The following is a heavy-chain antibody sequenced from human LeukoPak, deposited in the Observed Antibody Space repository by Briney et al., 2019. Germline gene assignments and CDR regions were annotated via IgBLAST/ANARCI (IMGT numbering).Heavy chain of an antibody. CDR2: IYYSGST. Sequence: SETLSLTCTVSGGSISSGGYYWSWIRQHPGKGLEWIGYIYYSGSTYYNPSLKSRVTISVDTSKNQFSLKLSSVTAADTAVYYCASLMVKSSSSWYGDDYWGQRTLVTVSS. D-gene: IGHD6-13*01. V-gene: IGHV4-31*03. CDR3: ASLMVKSSSSWYGDDY. J-gene: IGHJ4*02. CDR1: GGSISSGGYY.